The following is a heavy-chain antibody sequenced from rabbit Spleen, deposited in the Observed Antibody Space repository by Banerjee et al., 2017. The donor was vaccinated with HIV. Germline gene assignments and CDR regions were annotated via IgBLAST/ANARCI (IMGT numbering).Heavy chain of an antibody. V-gene: IGHV1S45*01. CDR1: GFSFSSNW. Sequence: LEESGGGLVKPGGTLTLTCTVSGFSFSSNWICWVRQAPGKGLEWIACIDTGDGDTYYANWAKGRFTFSKTSSTTVTLQMTSLTDADTATYFCARGGYGGHIYSMGLWGPGTLVTVS. CDR3: ARGGYGGHIYSMGL. J-gene: IGHJ4*01. CDR2: IDTGDGDT. D-gene: IGHD4-2*01.